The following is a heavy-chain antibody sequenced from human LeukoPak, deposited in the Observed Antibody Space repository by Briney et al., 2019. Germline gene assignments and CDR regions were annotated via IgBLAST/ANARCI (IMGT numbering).Heavy chain of an antibody. J-gene: IGHJ3*02. CDR1: GGSISSYY. V-gene: IGHV4-59*12. Sequence: PSETLSLTCTVSGGSISSYYWSWIRQPPGKGLEWIGYIYYSGSTNYNPSLKSRVTISVDTSKNQFSLKLSSVTAADTAVYYCASEPKTSIVGATDAFDIWGQGTMVTVSS. CDR3: ASEPKTSIVGATDAFDI. CDR2: IYYSGST. D-gene: IGHD1-26*01.